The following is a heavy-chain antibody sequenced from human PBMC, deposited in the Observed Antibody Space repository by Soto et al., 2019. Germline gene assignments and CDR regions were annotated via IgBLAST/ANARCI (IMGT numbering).Heavy chain of an antibody. V-gene: IGHV4-31*03. CDR3: ARPGLYSYDSSGFDDY. J-gene: IGHJ4*02. Sequence: PSETLSLTCTVSGGSISSGGYYWSWIRQHPGKGLEWIGYIYYSGSTYYNPSLKSRVTISVDTSKNQFSLKLSSVTAADTAVYYCARPGLYSYDSSGFDDYWGQGILVTVCS. CDR2: IYYSGST. CDR1: GGSISSGGYY. D-gene: IGHD3-22*01.